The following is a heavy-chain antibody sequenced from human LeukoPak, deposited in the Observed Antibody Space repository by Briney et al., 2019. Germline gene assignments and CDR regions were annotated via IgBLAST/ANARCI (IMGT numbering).Heavy chain of an antibody. CDR1: GASLSAYC. CDR3: ASFSWGSGSYNQEAIWSWFDP. V-gene: IGHV4-34*01. D-gene: IGHD3-10*01. J-gene: IGHJ5*02. Sequence: SETLSLTCAVSGASLSAYCWSWVRQPPKKGLEWVGEINLDGSTNYNPSLKSRVTISVDTSKNQFSLKLSSVTAADTAVYYCASFSWGSGSYNQEAIWSWFDPWGQGTLVIVSS. CDR2: INLDGST.